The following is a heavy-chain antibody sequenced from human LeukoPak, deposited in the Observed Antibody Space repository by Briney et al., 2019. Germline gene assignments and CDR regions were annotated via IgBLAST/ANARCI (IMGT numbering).Heavy chain of an antibody. CDR3: ARGGLSGQRTDLFDI. CDR2: ISASPYI. CDR1: GFTFSSYS. Sequence: GGSLRLSCAASGFTFSSYSMNWARQAPGKGLEWVSSISASPYIYYADSVMGRFTISRDDSKNSLYLQMNSLRAEDTALYYCARGGLSGQRTDLFDIWGQGTMVTVSS. D-gene: IGHD2/OR15-2a*01. J-gene: IGHJ3*02. V-gene: IGHV3-21*01.